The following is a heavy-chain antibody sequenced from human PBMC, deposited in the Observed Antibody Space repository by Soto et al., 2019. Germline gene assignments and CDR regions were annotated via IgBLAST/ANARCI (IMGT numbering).Heavy chain of an antibody. V-gene: IGHV4-59*01. CDR1: GGSISSYY. CDR2: IYYSGST. J-gene: IGHJ4*02. D-gene: IGHD7-27*01. Sequence: QVQLQESGPGLVKPSETLSLTCTVSGGSISSYYWSWIRQPPEKELEWIGYIYYSGSTNYNPSLKSRVTISLDTSKNQFSLKLSSVTAADTAVYYCARISLGLASYFDYWGQGALVTVSS. CDR3: ARISLGLASYFDY.